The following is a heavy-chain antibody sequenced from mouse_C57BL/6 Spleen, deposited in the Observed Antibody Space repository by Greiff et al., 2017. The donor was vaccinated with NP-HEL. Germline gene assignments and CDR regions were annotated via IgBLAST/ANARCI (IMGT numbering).Heavy chain of an antibody. V-gene: IGHV1-52*01. Sequence: QVQLQQPGAELVRPGSSVKLSCKASGYTFTSYWMHWVKQRPIQGLEWIGNIDPSDSETHYNQKFKDKATLTVDKSSSTAYMQLSSLTSEDSAVYYCARGGTTPADYWGQGTTLTVSS. CDR3: ARGGTTPADY. J-gene: IGHJ2*01. CDR1: GYTFTSYW. D-gene: IGHD1-1*01. CDR2: IDPSDSET.